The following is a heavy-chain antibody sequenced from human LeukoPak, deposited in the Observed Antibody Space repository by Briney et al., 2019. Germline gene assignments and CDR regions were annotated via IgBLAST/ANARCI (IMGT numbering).Heavy chain of an antibody. D-gene: IGHD3-10*01. V-gene: IGHV4-39*07. CDR3: ARVATMVRGVKRGSFDY. CDR2: VHYSGSI. J-gene: IGHJ4*02. CDR1: GGSISSSSYY. Sequence: SETLSLTCTVSGGSISSSSYYWAWIRQPPGKGLEWIGSVHYSGSIYYNPSLKSRATLSLDTSKNQFSLKLSSVTAADTAVYYCARVATMVRGVKRGSFDYWGQGTLVTVSS.